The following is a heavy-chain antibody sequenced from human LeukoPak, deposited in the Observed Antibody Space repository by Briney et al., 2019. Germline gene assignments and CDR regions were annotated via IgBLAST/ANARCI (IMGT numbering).Heavy chain of an antibody. V-gene: IGHV3-64*01. D-gene: IGHD2-2*02. CDR1: GFIFSTYA. Sequence: GGSLRLSCATSGFIFSTYAMHWVRQAPGKGLEYVSAISSNGGSTYYANSVKGRFTISRDNSKNTLYLQMGSLRAEDMAVYYCTRDRHAGCWYTCPDYWGQGTLVTASS. CDR3: TRDRHAGCWYTCPDY. J-gene: IGHJ4*02. CDR2: ISSNGGST.